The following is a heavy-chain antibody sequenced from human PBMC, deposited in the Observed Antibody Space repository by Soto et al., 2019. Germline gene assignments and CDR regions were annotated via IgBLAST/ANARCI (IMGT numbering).Heavy chain of an antibody. D-gene: IGHD1-26*01. CDR1: GGSISSSNW. CDR2: IYHSGST. Sequence: QVQLQESGPGLVKPSGTLSLTCAVSGGSISSSNWWRWVRQPPGKGLEWIGEIYHSGSTNYNPSLNIRVTISVDKSKNQFSLKLSSVTAADTVVYYCAMWAQIYYYGMDVCGQGTTVTVSS. CDR3: AMWAQIYYYGMDV. J-gene: IGHJ6*02. V-gene: IGHV4-4*02.